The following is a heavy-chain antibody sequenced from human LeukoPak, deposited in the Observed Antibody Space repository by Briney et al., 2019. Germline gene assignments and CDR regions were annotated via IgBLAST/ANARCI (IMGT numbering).Heavy chain of an antibody. D-gene: IGHD6-19*01. CDR1: GGSFSGYY. Sequence: PSETLSLTCAVHGGSFSGYYWSWIRQPPGRGLEWIGEINHSGSTNYNPSLKSRVTISVDTSKNQFSLKLSSVTAADTAVYYCARGRGYSSGWYRQLYYFDYWGQGTLVTVSS. CDR3: ARGRGYSSGWYRQLYYFDY. V-gene: IGHV4-34*01. CDR2: INHSGST. J-gene: IGHJ4*02.